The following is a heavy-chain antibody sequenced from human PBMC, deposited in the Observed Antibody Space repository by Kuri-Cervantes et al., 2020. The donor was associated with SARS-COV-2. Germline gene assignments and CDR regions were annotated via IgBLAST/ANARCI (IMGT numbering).Heavy chain of an antibody. J-gene: IGHJ3*02. D-gene: IGHD1-26*01. CDR3: AKEIRATTRFDAFDI. CDR2: ISGSGGST. CDR1: GLTFRSYA. V-gene: IGHV3-23*01. Sequence: GESLKIPCAASGLTFRSYAMSWVRQAPGKGLEWVSAISGSGGSTYYADSVKGRFTIPRDNSKNTLYLQMNSLRAEDTAVYYCAKEIRATTRFDAFDIWGQGTMVTVSS.